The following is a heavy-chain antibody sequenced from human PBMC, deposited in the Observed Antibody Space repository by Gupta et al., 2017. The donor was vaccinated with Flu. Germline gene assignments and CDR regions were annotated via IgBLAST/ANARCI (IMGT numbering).Heavy chain of an antibody. CDR2: IWYDGSNK. D-gene: IGHD5-18*01. J-gene: IGHJ6*02. Sequence: QVQLVESGGGVVQPGRSLRLSCAASGFTFSSYGLHWVRQAPGKGLEWVAVIWYDGSNKYYADSVKGRFTISRDNSKNTLYLQMNSLRAEDTAVYYCARGTDTAMIRLRYGMDVWGQGTTVTVSS. V-gene: IGHV3-33*01. CDR1: GFTFSSYG. CDR3: ARGTDTAMIRLRYGMDV.